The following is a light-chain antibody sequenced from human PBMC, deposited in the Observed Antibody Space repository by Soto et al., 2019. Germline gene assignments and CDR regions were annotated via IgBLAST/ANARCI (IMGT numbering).Light chain of an antibody. J-gene: IGKJ1*01. CDR2: MAS. CDR3: QHHKSYPRT. V-gene: IGKV1-5*03. CDR1: QNINTA. Sequence: DLQMTQSPSTLSASVGDRVTITCRASQNINTALAWYQQKPGQAPNLLIYMASTLESGVPSRFSGSGTGTEFTLTISKLQPEDLAAYYCQHHKSYPRTFGQGTKVEIK.